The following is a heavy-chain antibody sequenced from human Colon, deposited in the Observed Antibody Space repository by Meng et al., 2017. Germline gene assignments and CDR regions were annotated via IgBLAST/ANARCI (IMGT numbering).Heavy chain of an antibody. D-gene: IGHD6-19*01. CDR2: MFHSGTT. CDR3: ARLIAGWPFYFDY. J-gene: IGHJ4*02. Sequence: GQLQESGPGLGRAPGTRSLTCNFLGGSVSSGSHYWSWIRQPPGKGLEWIGYMFHSGTTKYNPSLKSRVSMSVDTTKNQFYLKLTSVTVADTAVFYCARLIAGWPFYFDYWGQGILVTVSS. V-gene: IGHV4-61*01. CDR1: GGSVSSGSHY.